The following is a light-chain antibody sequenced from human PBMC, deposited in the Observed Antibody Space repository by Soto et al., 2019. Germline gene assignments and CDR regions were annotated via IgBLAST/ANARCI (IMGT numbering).Light chain of an antibody. J-gene: IGKJ1*01. CDR1: QSVSSSY. Sequence: VLTQSPGALSLYPGERATLSCRASQSVSSSYLAWYQQKPGQAPRLLIYGASSRATGIPDRFSGSGSGTDFTLTISRLEPEDFAVYYCQQYGSSPWTFGQRTKAAIK. V-gene: IGKV3-20*01. CDR2: GAS. CDR3: QQYGSSPWT.